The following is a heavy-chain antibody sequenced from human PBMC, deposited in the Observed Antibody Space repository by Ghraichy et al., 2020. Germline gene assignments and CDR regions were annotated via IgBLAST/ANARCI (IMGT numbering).Heavy chain of an antibody. D-gene: IGHD3-22*01. V-gene: IGHV4-39*01. CDR3: ARLIYYDSSGYPYYFDY. CDR1: GGSISSSNYY. Sequence: ETLSITCTVSGGSISSSNYYWGWIRQPPGKGLESIGNIYYGGSTYYSPSLKSRVTISVDTSKNQISLKLSSVTAADTAVYYCARLIYYDSSGYPYYFDYWGQGTLVTVSS. CDR2: IYYGGST. J-gene: IGHJ4*02.